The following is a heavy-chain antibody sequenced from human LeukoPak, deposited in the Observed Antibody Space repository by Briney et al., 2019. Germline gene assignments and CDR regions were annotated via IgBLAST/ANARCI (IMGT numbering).Heavy chain of an antibody. CDR1: GFTFSNYA. V-gene: IGHV3-30-3*01. J-gene: IGHJ4*02. Sequence: GGSLRLSCAASGFTFSNYAMHWVRQAPGKGLEWVAVISYDGSNKYYADSVKGRFTISRDNSENTLYLQMNSLRAEDTAVYYCARGRDYSNPDYWGQGTLVTVSS. CDR3: ARGRDYSNPDY. D-gene: IGHD4-11*01. CDR2: ISYDGSNK.